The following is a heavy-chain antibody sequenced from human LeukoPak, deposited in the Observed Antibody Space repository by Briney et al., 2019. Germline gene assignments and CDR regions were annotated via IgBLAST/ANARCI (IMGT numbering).Heavy chain of an antibody. V-gene: IGHV4-59*01. CDR3: ARVSSGATTVDY. Sequence: SETLSLTCTVSGGSISSYYWSWIRQPPGKGLEWIGYIYYSGSTNYNPSRKSRVTISVDTSKNQFSLKLSSVTAADPAVYYCARVSSGATTVDYWGQGTLVTVSS. J-gene: IGHJ4*02. CDR1: GGSISSYY. CDR2: IYYSGST. D-gene: IGHD1-26*01.